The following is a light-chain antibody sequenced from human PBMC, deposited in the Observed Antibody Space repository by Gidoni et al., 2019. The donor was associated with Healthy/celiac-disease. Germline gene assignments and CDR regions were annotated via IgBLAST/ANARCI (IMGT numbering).Light chain of an antibody. CDR2: GAS. V-gene: IGKV3-15*01. CDR3: QQYRT. J-gene: IGKJ1*01. CDR1: QSLSSN. Sequence: EIVMTQSPATLSVSPGERAILSCSASQSLSSNLAWYQQKPGQAPRLLIYGASTRATGIPARCSGSGSGTEFTLTISSLQSEDYAVYYCQQYRTFGQGTKVEIK.